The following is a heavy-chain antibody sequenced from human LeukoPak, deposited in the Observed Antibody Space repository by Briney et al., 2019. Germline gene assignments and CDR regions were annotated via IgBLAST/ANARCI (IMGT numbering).Heavy chain of an antibody. V-gene: IGHV1-46*01. D-gene: IGHD6-13*01. CDR2: INPSSGST. Sequence: ASVKVSCKASGYTFTSYYMHWVRQAPGQGLEWMGIINPSSGSTSYAQKFQGRVTITRYMSTITVYMELSSLRSEDTAVYYCSIEPSHIAAAGMSFFTWGQGNLVTVSS. J-gene: IGHJ5*02. CDR1: GYTFTSYY. CDR3: SIEPSHIAAAGMSFFT.